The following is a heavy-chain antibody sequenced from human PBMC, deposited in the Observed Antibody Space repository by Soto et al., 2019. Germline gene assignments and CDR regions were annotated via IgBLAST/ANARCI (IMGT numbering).Heavy chain of an antibody. CDR2: ITAYNGNT. V-gene: IGHV1-18*01. J-gene: IGHJ4*02. CDR3: ARDHPLTSVEGY. CDR1: GETFPICG. Sequence: GISVKVSCTASGETFPICGISWARQAPGQGLEWMGWITAYNGNTTYAQKFQGRVTMTRDTSTSTVYMELSSRRSEDPAVYYCARDHPLTSVEGYWGQGTLVTVSS. D-gene: IGHD2-15*01.